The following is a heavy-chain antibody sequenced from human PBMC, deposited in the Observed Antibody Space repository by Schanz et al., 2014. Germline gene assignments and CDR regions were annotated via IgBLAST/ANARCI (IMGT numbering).Heavy chain of an antibody. J-gene: IGHJ3*02. V-gene: IGHV1-46*03. CDR1: GYTFTSYY. CDR2: INPSVGNT. Sequence: QVQLVQSGAEVKKPGASVKVSCEASGYTFTSYYIHWFRQAPGQGLEWMGLINPSVGNTNYAQKCRGRVTMTRETSTSTVYMELSSLRAEDTAVYFCARGPSAGAFDIWGQGTMVTVAS. CDR3: ARGPSAGAFDI.